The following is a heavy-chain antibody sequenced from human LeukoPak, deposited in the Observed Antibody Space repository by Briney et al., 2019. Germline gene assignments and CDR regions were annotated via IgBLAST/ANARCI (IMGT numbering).Heavy chain of an antibody. V-gene: IGHV3-30-3*01. D-gene: IGHD2/OR15-2a*01. Sequence: GRYLRLSCAASGVTFRNYAIHWARQAPGKGLEWVAFISYDGAVTYYADSVKGRFTISRDNSKSTLYLHMNSLRAEDTAVYYCARDLSEKYSSDYWGQGTLVTVSS. J-gene: IGHJ4*02. CDR2: ISYDGAVT. CDR1: GVTFRNYA. CDR3: ARDLSEKYSSDY.